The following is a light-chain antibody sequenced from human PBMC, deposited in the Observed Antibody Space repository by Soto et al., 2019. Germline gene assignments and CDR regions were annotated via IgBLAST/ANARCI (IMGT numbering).Light chain of an antibody. CDR1: SSDVGGHNY. Sequence: QSALTQPASVSGSPGKSITISCTGTSSDVGGHNYVSWYQQHPGKAPKLMIYEVSNRPSGVSNRFSGSKSGNTASLTISGLQAEDEADYYCSSYTRSSTYVFGTGTKVTVL. J-gene: IGLJ1*01. CDR3: SSYTRSSTYV. CDR2: EVS. V-gene: IGLV2-14*01.